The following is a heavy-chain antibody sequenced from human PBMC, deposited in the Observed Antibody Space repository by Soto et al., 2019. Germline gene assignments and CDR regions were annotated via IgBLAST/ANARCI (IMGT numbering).Heavy chain of an antibody. J-gene: IGHJ3*02. CDR3: ARARDSSGYYPFDAFDI. D-gene: IGHD3-22*01. Sequence: SVKVSCKASGGTFSGYAISWVRRAPGQGLEWMGGIIPIFGTANYAQKFQGRVTITADESTSTAYMELSSLRSEDTAVYYCARARDSSGYYPFDAFDIWGQGTMVTVSS. CDR2: IIPIFGTA. V-gene: IGHV1-69*13. CDR1: GGTFSGYA.